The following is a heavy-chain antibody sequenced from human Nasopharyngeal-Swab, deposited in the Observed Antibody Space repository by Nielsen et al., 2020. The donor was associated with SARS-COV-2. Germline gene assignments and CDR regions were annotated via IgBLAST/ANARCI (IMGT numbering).Heavy chain of an antibody. Sequence: SETLSLTCAVYGGSCSGYYWSWIRRPPGKGLEWIGEINHSGSTNYNPSLKSRVTISVDTSKNQFSLKLSSVTAADTAVYYCSAAGGNYWGQGTLVTVSS. CDR3: SAAGGNY. CDR2: INHSGST. J-gene: IGHJ4*02. D-gene: IGHD6-13*01. CDR1: GGSCSGYY. V-gene: IGHV4-34*01.